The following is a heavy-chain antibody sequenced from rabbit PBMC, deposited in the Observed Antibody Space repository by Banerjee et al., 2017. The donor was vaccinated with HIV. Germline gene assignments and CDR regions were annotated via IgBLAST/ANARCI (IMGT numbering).Heavy chain of an antibody. D-gene: IGHD6-1*01. Sequence: QSLEESGGDLVKPGASLTLTCTASGIDFSSYYYMCWVRQAPGKGLEWIACISADSRAITYYASGEKGRFTISKTSSTTVTLQMTSLTAADTATYFCARTYTALAAYGYGVLDLRGQGTLVTVS. CDR1: GIDFSSYYY. CDR2: ISADSRAIT. CDR3: ARTYTALAAYGYGVLDL. J-gene: IGHJ3*01. V-gene: IGHV1S40*01.